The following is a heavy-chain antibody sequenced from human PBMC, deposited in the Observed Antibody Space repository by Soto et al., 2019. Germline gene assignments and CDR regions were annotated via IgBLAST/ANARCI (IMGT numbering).Heavy chain of an antibody. CDR1: GFTFDDYA. Sequence: PGGSLRLSCAASGFTFDDYAMHWLRQAPGKGLEWVSGISWNSGSIGYADSVKGRFTISRDNSKNTLYLQMNSLRAEDTAVYYCARDRHTVTTGWFDPWGQGTLVTVSS. CDR2: ISWNSGSI. J-gene: IGHJ5*02. D-gene: IGHD4-4*01. V-gene: IGHV3-9*01. CDR3: ARDRHTVTTGWFDP.